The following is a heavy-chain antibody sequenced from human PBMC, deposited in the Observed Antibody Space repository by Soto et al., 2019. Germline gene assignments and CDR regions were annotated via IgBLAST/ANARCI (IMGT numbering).Heavy chain of an antibody. D-gene: IGHD1-26*01. CDR1: GFTFSSYW. CDR2: INSDGSST. CDR3: ARALRPWSYRGAFDI. J-gene: IGHJ3*02. V-gene: IGHV3-74*01. Sequence: EVQLVESGGGLVQPGGSLRLSCAASGFTFSSYWMHWVRQAPGKGLVWVSRINSDGSSTSYADSVKGRFTISRDNAKNTLYLQMNSLRAEDTAVYYCARALRPWSYRGAFDIWGQGTMVTVSS.